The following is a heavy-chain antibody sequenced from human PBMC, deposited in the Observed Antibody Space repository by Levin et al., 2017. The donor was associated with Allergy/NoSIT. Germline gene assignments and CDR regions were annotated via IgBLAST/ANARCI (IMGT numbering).Heavy chain of an antibody. CDR3: ARDTLTNTAMVHFDY. CDR1: GFTFSSYS. CDR2: ISSSSSYI. D-gene: IGHD5-18*01. J-gene: IGHJ4*02. V-gene: IGHV3-21*01. Sequence: GGSLRLSCAASGFTFSSYSMNWVRQAPGKGLEWVSSISSSSSYIYYADSVKGRFTIPRDNAKNSLYLQMNSLRAEDTAVYYCARDTLTNTAMVHFDYWGQGTLVTVSS.